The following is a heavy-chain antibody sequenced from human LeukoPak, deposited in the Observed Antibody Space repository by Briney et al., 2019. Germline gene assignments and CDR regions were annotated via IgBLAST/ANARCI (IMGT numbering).Heavy chain of an antibody. CDR1: GFTFSSYE. CDR3: ARGDGDYVDY. J-gene: IGHJ4*02. D-gene: IGHD3-16*01. V-gene: IGHV3-48*03. CDR2: ISSSGSTI. Sequence: PGGSLRLSCAAPGFTFSSYEMNWVRQAPGKGLEWVSYISSSGSTIYYADSVKGRFTISRDNAKNSLYLQMNSLRAEDTAVYYCARGDGDYVDYWGQGTLVTVSS.